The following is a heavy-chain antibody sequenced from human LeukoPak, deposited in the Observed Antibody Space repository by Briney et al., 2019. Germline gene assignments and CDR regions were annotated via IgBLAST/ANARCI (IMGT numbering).Heavy chain of an antibody. V-gene: IGHV3-33*01. CDR3: AGDRATSYFDY. CDR1: GFTLRSHG. J-gene: IGHJ4*02. CDR2: IWYDGSNK. D-gene: IGHD1-26*01. Sequence: PGGSLRLSCAASGFTLRSHGMHWVRQAPGKGLEWVAFIWYDGSNKYYTDSVKGRFTISRDNSKNTLYLQMNSLRAEDTAVYYCAGDRATSYFDYWGQGALVTFSS.